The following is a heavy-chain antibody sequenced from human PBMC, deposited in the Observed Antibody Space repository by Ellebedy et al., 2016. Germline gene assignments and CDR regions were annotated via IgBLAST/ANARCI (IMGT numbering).Heavy chain of an antibody. CDR3: ATQLSENENWFDP. Sequence: SETLSLTXTVSGGSITSGGYYWGWIRQPPGKGLEWIGYIYYSGSTYYNPSLKSRVSISIDTSTNQFFLKLNGVVASDTAVYFCATQLSENENWFDPWGQGTLVTVSS. CDR2: IYYSGST. V-gene: IGHV4-61*05. D-gene: IGHD3-3*01. J-gene: IGHJ5*02. CDR1: GGSITSGGYY.